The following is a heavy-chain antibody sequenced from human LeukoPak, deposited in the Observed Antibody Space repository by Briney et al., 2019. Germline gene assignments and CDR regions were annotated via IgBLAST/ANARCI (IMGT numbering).Heavy chain of an antibody. Sequence: ASVKVSCKASGGTFSSYAISWVRQAPGQGLEWMGGIIPIFGTANYAQKFQGRVTITADESTSTAYMEPSSLRSEDTAVYYCARVFPPYSSGWFHFDYWGQGTLVTVSS. D-gene: IGHD6-19*01. CDR2: IIPIFGTA. J-gene: IGHJ4*02. CDR1: GGTFSSYA. V-gene: IGHV1-69*13. CDR3: ARVFPPYSSGWFHFDY.